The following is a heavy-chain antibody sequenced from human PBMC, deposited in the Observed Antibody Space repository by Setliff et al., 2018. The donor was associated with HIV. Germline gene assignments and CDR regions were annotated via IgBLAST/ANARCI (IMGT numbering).Heavy chain of an antibody. V-gene: IGHV4-4*09. CDR3: ARGAGSYYYYYYMDV. Sequence: SETLSLTCTVSGGSISNYYWSWIRQPPGKGLEWIGYIYTSGSTNYNPSLKSRVTISVDTSKHQFYLKLSSVTSADTAVYYCARGAGSYYYYYYMDVWCKGTTVTVSS. CDR1: GGSISNYY. CDR2: IYTSGST. D-gene: IGHD1-26*01. J-gene: IGHJ6*03.